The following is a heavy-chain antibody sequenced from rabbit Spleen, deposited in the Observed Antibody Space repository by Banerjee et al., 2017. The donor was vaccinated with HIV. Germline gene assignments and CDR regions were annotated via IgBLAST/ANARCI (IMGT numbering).Heavy chain of an antibody. D-gene: IGHD1-1*01. CDR2: INTATGKA. Sequence: QSLEESGGGLVQPEGSLTLTCIASGVSFSGDSYMCWVRQAPGKGLEWIACINTATGKAVYASWAKGRFTISKTSSTTVTLQMTSLTAADTATYFCARDLVGVIGWNFNLWGPGTLVTVS. CDR1: GVSFSGDSY. J-gene: IGHJ4*01. CDR3: ARDLVGVIGWNFNL. V-gene: IGHV1S40*01.